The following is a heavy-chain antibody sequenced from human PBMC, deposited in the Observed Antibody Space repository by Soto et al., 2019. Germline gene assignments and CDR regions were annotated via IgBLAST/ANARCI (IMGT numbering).Heavy chain of an antibody. D-gene: IGHD6-13*01. Sequence: WGSLRLSCAASGFTFSSYWMHWVRQAPGKGLVWVSRINSDGSSTSYADSVKGRFTISRDNSKNTLYLQMNSLRAEDTAVYYCAKDSPYSSTFYGMDVWGQGTTVTVSS. V-gene: IGHV3-74*01. CDR3: AKDSPYSSTFYGMDV. CDR1: GFTFSSYW. J-gene: IGHJ6*02. CDR2: INSDGSST.